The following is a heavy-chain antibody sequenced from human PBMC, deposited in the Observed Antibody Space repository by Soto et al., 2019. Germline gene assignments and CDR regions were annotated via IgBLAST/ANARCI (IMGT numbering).Heavy chain of an antibody. V-gene: IGHV3-15*07. CDR2: IKSKTDGGTT. D-gene: IGHD6-19*01. CDR1: GFTFSNAW. CDR3: TTRELIAVVSQGPDY. J-gene: IGHJ4*02. Sequence: PGGSLRLSCAASGFTFSNAWMNWVRQAPGKGLEWVGRIKSKTDGGTTDYAAPVKGRLTISRDDSKNTLYLQMNSLKTEDTAVYHCTTRELIAVVSQGPDYWGQGTLVTVSS.